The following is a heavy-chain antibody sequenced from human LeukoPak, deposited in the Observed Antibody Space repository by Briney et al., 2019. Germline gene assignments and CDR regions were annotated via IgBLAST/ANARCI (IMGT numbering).Heavy chain of an antibody. CDR1: GYILTDYY. Sequence: ASVKVSCKASGYILTDYYMHWVRQAPGQGLEWMGWINPNSGGTNYAQKFQGRVTMTRDTSISTAYMELSRLRSDDTAVYYCASLVVPAASLSNDYWGQGTLVTVSS. D-gene: IGHD2-2*01. CDR2: INPNSGGT. CDR3: ASLVVPAASLSNDY. V-gene: IGHV1-2*02. J-gene: IGHJ4*02.